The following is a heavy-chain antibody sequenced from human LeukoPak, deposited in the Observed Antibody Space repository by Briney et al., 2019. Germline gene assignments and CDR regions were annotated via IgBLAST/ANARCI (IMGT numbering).Heavy chain of an antibody. D-gene: IGHD2-2*01. J-gene: IGHJ4*02. V-gene: IGHV3-30-3*01. CDR2: ISYDGSNK. Sequence: GGSLRLSCAASGFTFSSYAMHWVRQPPGKGLEWVAVISYDGSNKYYADSVKGRFTISRDNSKNTLYLQMNSLRAEDTAVYYCAKADCSSTSCPIDYWGQGTLVTVSS. CDR1: GFTFSSYA. CDR3: AKADCSSTSCPIDY.